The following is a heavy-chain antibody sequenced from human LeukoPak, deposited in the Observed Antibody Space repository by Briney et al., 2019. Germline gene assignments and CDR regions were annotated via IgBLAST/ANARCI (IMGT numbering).Heavy chain of an antibody. Sequence: GGSLRLSCAASEFSVGSNYMTWVRQAPGKGLEWVSLIYSGGSTYYADSVKGRFTISRDNSKNTLYLQMNSLRAEDTAVYYCARERSGGSGTFDYWGQGTLVTVSS. D-gene: IGHD3-10*01. V-gene: IGHV3-66*01. CDR2: IYSGGST. CDR1: EFSVGSNY. J-gene: IGHJ4*02. CDR3: ARERSGGSGTFDY.